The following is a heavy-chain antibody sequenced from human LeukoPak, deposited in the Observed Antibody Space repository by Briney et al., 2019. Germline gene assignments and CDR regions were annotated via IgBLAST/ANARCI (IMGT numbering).Heavy chain of an antibody. CDR2: ISGSGGDK. CDR1: GFTFSTYA. J-gene: IGHJ4*02. Sequence: GGSLRLSCAASGFTFSTYAMSWARQAPGKGLDWVSAISGSGGDKYYADSVKGRFTISRDNSKNTLYLQINSLRAEDTAVNSCAKDGLGCSGGSCSSDYWGQGTLVTVSS. CDR3: AKDGLGCSGGSCSSDY. V-gene: IGHV3-23*01. D-gene: IGHD2-15*01.